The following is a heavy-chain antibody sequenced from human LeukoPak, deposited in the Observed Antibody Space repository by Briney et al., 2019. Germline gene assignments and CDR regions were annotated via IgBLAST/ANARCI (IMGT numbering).Heavy chain of an antibody. CDR1: GFTVSSNY. J-gene: IGHJ4*02. CDR2: IYSGGST. CDR3: AKVSRGPWIQDY. V-gene: IGHV3-53*01. Sequence: GGSLRLSCAASGFTVSSNYMSWVRQAPGKGLEWVSVIYSGGSTYYADSVKGRFTISRDNSKNTLYLQMNSLRAEDTAVYYCAKVSRGPWIQDYWGQGTLVTVSS. D-gene: IGHD5-18*01.